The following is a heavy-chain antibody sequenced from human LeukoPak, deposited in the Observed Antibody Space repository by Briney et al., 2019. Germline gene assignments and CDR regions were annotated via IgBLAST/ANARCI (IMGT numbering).Heavy chain of an antibody. Sequence: GSVKVSCKASGYNFSSYGISWVRQAPGKGLEFMGWISVSTGNTNYVQKLQGRFTMTTDTSTDKAYMELKSLSADDTALYFCVREVGSTRVEFAFWGQGTLVTVSS. CDR3: VREVGSTRVEFAF. V-gene: IGHV1-18*01. J-gene: IGHJ4*02. CDR2: ISVSTGNT. CDR1: GYNFSSYG. D-gene: IGHD1-26*01.